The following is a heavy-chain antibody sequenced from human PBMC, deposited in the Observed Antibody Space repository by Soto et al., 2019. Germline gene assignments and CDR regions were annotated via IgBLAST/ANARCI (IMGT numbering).Heavy chain of an antibody. V-gene: IGHV4-59*01. D-gene: IGHD3-10*01. CDR2: VYHSWST. Sequence: SETLSLTCTVSGGSISSDYWNWIRQPPGKGLEWIGYVYHSWSTRYNPSLKSRVTISVDTSKNQLSLKLSSVTAADTAVYYCARFGTSPNGNWFDPWGQGTLVTVSS. CDR1: GGSISSDY. CDR3: ARFGTSPNGNWFDP. J-gene: IGHJ5*02.